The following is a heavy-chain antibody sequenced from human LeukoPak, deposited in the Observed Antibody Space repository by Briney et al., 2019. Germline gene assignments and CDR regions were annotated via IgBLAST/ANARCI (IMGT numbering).Heavy chain of an antibody. CDR3: ARARSSWYGRFY. D-gene: IGHD6-13*01. CDR2: IYYSGST. J-gene: IGHJ4*02. Sequence: SETLSLTCTVSGGSISSYYWSWIRQPPGKGLEWIGYIYYSGSTNYNPSLKSRVTISVDTSKNQFSLKLSSVTAADTAVYYCARARSSWYGRFYWGQGTLVTVSS. V-gene: IGHV4-59*12. CDR1: GGSISSYY.